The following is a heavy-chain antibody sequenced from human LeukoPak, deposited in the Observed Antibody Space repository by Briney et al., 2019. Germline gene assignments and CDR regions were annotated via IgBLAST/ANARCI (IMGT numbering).Heavy chain of an antibody. CDR3: ARSLEAGYSSSWYWGY. CDR2: IKQDGSEK. Sequence: PGGSLRLSCAASGFTFNRYWMSWVRQAPGKGLEWVANIKQDGSEKYYVDSVKGRFTISRDNAKHSLYLQMNSLRAEDTAVYYCARSLEAGYSSSWYWGYWGQGTLVTVSS. D-gene: IGHD6-13*01. J-gene: IGHJ4*02. CDR1: GFTFNRYW. V-gene: IGHV3-7*01.